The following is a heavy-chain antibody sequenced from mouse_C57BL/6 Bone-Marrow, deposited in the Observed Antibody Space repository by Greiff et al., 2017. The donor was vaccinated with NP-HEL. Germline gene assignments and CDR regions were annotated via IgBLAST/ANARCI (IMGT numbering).Heavy chain of an antibody. CDR2: ISSGGSYT. CDR1: GFTFSSYG. J-gene: IGHJ2*01. Sequence: EVQLVESGGDLVKPGGSLKLSCAASGFTFSSYGMSWVRQTPDKRLEWVATISSGGSYTYYPDSVKGRFTISRDNAKNTLYLQMSSLKSEDTAMYYCARRAITTVVATNYFDYWGQGTTLTVSS. D-gene: IGHD1-1*01. CDR3: ARRAITTVVATNYFDY. V-gene: IGHV5-6*01.